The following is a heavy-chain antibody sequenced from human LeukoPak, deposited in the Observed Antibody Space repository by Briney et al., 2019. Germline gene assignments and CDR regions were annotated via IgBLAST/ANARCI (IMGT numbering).Heavy chain of an antibody. CDR2: IYYSGST. Sequence: SETLSLTCTVSGGSISSSSYYWGWIRQPPGKGLEWIGSIYYSGSTNYNPSLKSRVTISVDTSKNQFSLKLSSVTAADTAVYYCATSTIFLAHDAFDIWGQGTMVTVSS. CDR1: GGSISSSSYY. CDR3: ATSTIFLAHDAFDI. V-gene: IGHV4-39*07. D-gene: IGHD3-9*01. J-gene: IGHJ3*02.